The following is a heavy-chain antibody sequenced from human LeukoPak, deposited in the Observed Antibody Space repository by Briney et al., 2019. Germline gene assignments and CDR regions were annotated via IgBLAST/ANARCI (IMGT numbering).Heavy chain of an antibody. V-gene: IGHV4-34*01. CDR3: ARGRGGKSY. CDR1: GGSFSGYY. J-gene: IGHJ4*02. Sequence: SETLSLTCAVYGGSFSGYYWSWIRQPPGKGLEWIGEINHSGSTNYNPSLKSRVTISVDTSKNQFSLKLSSVTAADTAVYYCARGRGGKSYWGQGTLVTVSS. CDR2: INHSGST. D-gene: IGHD3-16*01.